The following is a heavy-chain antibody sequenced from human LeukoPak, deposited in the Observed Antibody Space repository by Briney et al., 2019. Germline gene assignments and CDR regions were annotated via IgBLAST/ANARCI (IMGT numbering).Heavy chain of an antibody. J-gene: IGHJ4*02. D-gene: IGHD6-13*01. CDR3: AREDQQLVH. Sequence: PSETLSLTCAVYGGSFSGYYWSWIRRPPGKGLEWIGEINHSGSTNYNPSLKSRVTISVDRSKNQFSLKLSSVTAADTAVYYCAREDQQLVHWGQGTLVTVSS. CDR2: INHSGST. CDR1: GGSFSGYY. V-gene: IGHV4-34*01.